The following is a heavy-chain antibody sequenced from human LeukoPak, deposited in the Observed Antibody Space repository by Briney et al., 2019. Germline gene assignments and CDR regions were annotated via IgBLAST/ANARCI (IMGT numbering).Heavy chain of an antibody. Sequence: PGGSLRLSCAASGFTFSNYEMNWVRQAPGKGLEWVSYISSSGSTIVYADSVKGRFTISRDNAKNSLYLQMNSLRAEDTAVYYCARELREHGVIDIWGQGAMVTVSS. J-gene: IGHJ3*02. D-gene: IGHD1-26*01. CDR3: ARELREHGVIDI. CDR2: ISSSGSTI. V-gene: IGHV3-48*03. CDR1: GFTFSNYE.